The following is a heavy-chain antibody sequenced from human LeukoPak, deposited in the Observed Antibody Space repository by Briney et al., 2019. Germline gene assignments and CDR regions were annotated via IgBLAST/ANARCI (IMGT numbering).Heavy chain of an antibody. D-gene: IGHD6-13*01. Sequence: GGSLRLSCAASGFTFSSYSMNWVRQAPGKGLEWVSSIGSSSSYIYYAASVKGRFTISRDNAQNSLYLQMNSLRAEDPAVYYCARTSSSWSYSYYYGMDVWGQGTTVTVPS. V-gene: IGHV3-21*01. J-gene: IGHJ6*02. CDR1: GFTFSSYS. CDR2: IGSSSSYI. CDR3: ARTSSSWSYSYYYGMDV.